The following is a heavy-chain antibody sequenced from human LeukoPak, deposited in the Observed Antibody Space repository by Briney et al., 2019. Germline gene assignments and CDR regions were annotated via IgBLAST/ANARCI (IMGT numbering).Heavy chain of an antibody. CDR1: GFSLSTFN. V-gene: IGHV3-69-1*01. D-gene: IGHD6-13*01. J-gene: IGHJ5*01. CDR3: ARDLPGSRWYALDS. Sequence: GGSLRLSCAASGFSLSTFNMNWVRQAPGKGLEWVSCISGTGSVYYAASVRGRFTISRDNAGNSLFLQLNGLRTEDTAVYFCARDLPGSRWYALDSWGQGTLVTVSS. CDR2: ISGTGSV.